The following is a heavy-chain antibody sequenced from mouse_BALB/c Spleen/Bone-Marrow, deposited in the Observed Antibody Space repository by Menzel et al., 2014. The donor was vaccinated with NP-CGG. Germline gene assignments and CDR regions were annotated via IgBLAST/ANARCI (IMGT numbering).Heavy chain of an antibody. CDR3: ARGGISVDY. J-gene: IGHJ2*01. Sequence: QVQLKQSGAELVRPGSSVKISCESSGYVFSTYWINWVKQRPGQGLEWIGQIYPGDGDTDYNEKFKDKATLTADKSSNTAYTQLSSLTSEDSAVYFCARGGISVDYWGQGTPLTVSS. V-gene: IGHV1-80*01. CDR2: IYPGDGDT. CDR1: GYVFSTYW.